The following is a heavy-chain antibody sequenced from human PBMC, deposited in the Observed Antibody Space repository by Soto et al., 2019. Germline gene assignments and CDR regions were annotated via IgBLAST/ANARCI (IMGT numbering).Heavy chain of an antibody. CDR1: GFTFSTYW. Sequence: GGSLRLSCAASGFTFSTYWMYWVRHAPRKGLEWVSAVYADGSTHYADSVKGRFTISRDNSKNTLYLQMYNLRAEDTAVYYCQRDPSVSFQGNYWGQGTLVTAPQ. V-gene: IGHV3-66*01. CDR3: QRDPSVSFQGNY. J-gene: IGHJ4*02. CDR2: VYADGST. D-gene: IGHD3-10*01.